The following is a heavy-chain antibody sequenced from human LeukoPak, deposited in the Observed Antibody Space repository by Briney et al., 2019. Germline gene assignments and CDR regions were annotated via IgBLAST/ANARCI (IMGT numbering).Heavy chain of an antibody. D-gene: IGHD3-3*01. CDR3: AKRYDFWSGSFNYYNMDV. CDR1: GFSFSSYA. J-gene: IGHJ6*02. CDR2: ISGSGGNT. V-gene: IGHV3-23*01. Sequence: EGSLRLSCVGSGFSFSSYAMSWVRQAPGKGLEWVSGISGSGGNTYYADSIKGRFTISRDNSKNTLYLQMNSLRAEDTAVYYCAKRYDFWSGSFNYYNMDVWGQGTTVTVSS.